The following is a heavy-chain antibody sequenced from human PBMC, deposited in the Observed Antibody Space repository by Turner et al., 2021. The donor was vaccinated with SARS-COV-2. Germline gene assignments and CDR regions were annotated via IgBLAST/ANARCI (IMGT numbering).Heavy chain of an antibody. D-gene: IGHD3-16*01. Sequence: QVQLVGSGGGVVQPGRSLRLSCSVSGFSLSNYGMHWVRQAPGKGLEWVAVVAYDGTNKDYADYVKGRFTISRDNSNNTRYLQMNSLRGEDTALYYCAKGLRTFGYFDSWGQGTLVTVSS. CDR3: AKGLRTFGYFDS. CDR1: GFSLSNYG. CDR2: VAYDGTNK. J-gene: IGHJ4*02. V-gene: IGHV3-30*18.